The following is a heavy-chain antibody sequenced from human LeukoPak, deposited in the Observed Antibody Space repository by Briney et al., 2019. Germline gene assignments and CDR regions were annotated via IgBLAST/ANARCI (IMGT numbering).Heavy chain of an antibody. V-gene: IGHV4-59*02. CDR2: IHHSGNS. J-gene: IGHJ5*02. CDR1: GASVTDYY. CDR3: TRGHWGLQS. Sequence: SETLSLTCTVSGASVTDYYWSWIRQSPGKGLEWISYIHHSGNSDYNPSLRSRVITSLDTSKNQFSLNLIFVTAADTAVYYCTRGHWGLQSWSQGTLVTVSS. D-gene: IGHD7-27*01.